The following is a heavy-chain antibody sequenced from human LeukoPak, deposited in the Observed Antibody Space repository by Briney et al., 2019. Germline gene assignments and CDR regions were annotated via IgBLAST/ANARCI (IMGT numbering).Heavy chain of an antibody. CDR2: ISSSSSYI. J-gene: IGHJ4*02. CDR1: GFTFSSYS. D-gene: IGHD5/OR15-5a*01. Sequence: GGSPRLSCAASGFTFSSYSMNWVRQAPGKGLEWVSSISSSSSYIYYADSVRGRFTISRDNAKNSLYLQMNSLRAEDTAVYYCASRVSNDYWGQGTLVTVSS. V-gene: IGHV3-21*01. CDR3: ASRVSNDY.